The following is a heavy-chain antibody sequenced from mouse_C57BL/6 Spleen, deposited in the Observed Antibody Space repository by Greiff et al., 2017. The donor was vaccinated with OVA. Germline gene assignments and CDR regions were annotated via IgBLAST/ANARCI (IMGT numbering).Heavy chain of an antibody. V-gene: IGHV1-53*01. J-gene: IGHJ2*01. Sequence: QVQLQQSGAELAKPGASVKLSCKASGYTFTSYWMHWLKQRSGQGLEWIGNINPSNGGTNYNEKFKSKATLTVDKSSSPAYMQLSSLTSEDSEVDNCARSRDYSNYVGWGQGTTLTVSS. D-gene: IGHD2-5*01. CDR1: GYTFTSYW. CDR3: ARSRDYSNYVG. CDR2: INPSNGGT.